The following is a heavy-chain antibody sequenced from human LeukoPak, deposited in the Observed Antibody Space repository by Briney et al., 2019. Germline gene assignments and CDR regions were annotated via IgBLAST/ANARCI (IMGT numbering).Heavy chain of an antibody. J-gene: IGHJ4*02. V-gene: IGHV1-2*02. CDR2: LNPNSGDT. D-gene: IGHD5-24*01. Sequence: ASVKVSCKASGYTFTDYYMHWVRQAPGQGLEWMGWLNPNSGDTSYAQKFQGRVSMTRDTSISTAYMGLSDLRSDDTAVYYCARGRNIEMTTMSGGSDYWGQGTLVTVSS. CDR3: ARGRNIEMTTMSGGSDY. CDR1: GYTFTDYY.